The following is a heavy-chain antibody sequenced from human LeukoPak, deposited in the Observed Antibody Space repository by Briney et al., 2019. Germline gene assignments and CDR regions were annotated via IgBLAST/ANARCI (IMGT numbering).Heavy chain of an antibody. J-gene: IGHJ3*02. CDR2: IRGVGSRQ. D-gene: IGHD3-22*01. CDR3: VRDANYHDGSNYYDVLDI. CDR1: GVTFSNHC. V-gene: IGHV3-7*01. Sequence: GGSLRLSCAASGVTFSNHCMVWVRQAPGQGLEWVGNIRGVGSRQYYFDSVKGRFTISRDNAKNSLYLQMSSLRADDTAVYYCVRDANYHDGSNYYDVLDIWGQGTMVTVSS.